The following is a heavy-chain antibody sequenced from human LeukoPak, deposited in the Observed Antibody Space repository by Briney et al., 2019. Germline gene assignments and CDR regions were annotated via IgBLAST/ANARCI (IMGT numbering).Heavy chain of an antibody. CDR2: MKQDGSEK. CDR3: ASQTGTTYYYYYYMDV. V-gene: IGHV3-7*01. CDR1: GFTFSSYW. J-gene: IGHJ6*03. Sequence: GGSLRLSCAASGFTFSSYWMSWVRQAPGKGLEWVANMKQDGSEKYYVDSVKGRFTISRDNAKNSLYLQMNSLRAEDTAVYYCASQTGTTYYYYYYMDVWGKGTTVTVSS. D-gene: IGHD1-1*01.